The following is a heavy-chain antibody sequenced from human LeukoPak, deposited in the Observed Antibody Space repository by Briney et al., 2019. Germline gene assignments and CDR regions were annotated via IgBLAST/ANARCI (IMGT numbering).Heavy chain of an antibody. V-gene: IGHV4-30-2*01. CDR2: IYHSGST. D-gene: IGHD3-22*01. CDR1: GGSISSGGYS. J-gene: IGHJ1*01. Sequence: SQTLSLTCAVSGGSISSGGYSWSWIRQPPGTGLEWIGYIYHSGSTYYNPSLKSRVTISVDRSKNQFSLKLSSVTAADTAVYYCAADSSGYYYYFQHWGQGTLVTVSS. CDR3: AADSSGYYYYFQH.